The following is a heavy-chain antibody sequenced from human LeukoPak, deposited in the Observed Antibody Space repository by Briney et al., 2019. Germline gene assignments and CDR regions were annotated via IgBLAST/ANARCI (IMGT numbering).Heavy chain of an antibody. Sequence: PSETLSLTCTVSGGSISSGDYYWSWIRQPPGKGLEWIGYIYYSGSTYYNPSLKSRVTISVDTSKNQFSLKLSSVTAADTPVYYCARGITIFGVAPRMDVWGQGTTVTVSS. J-gene: IGHJ6*02. CDR3: ARGITIFGVAPRMDV. CDR2: IYYSGST. D-gene: IGHD3-3*01. V-gene: IGHV4-30-4*01. CDR1: GGSISSGDYY.